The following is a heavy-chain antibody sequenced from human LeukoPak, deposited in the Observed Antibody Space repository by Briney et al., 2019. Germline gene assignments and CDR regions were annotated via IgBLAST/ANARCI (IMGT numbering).Heavy chain of an antibody. J-gene: IGHJ4*02. CDR1: GYTFTKYD. V-gene: IGHV1-18*01. CDR2: ISGYNGNT. D-gene: IGHD6-6*01. Sequence: AASVKVSCQASGYTFTKYDITWVRQAPGQGLEWMGWISGYNGNTNFAQKIQGRVTMTTDTSTSTAYMELRSLRFDDTAMYYCVRGSSSSGYDYWGQGTLVTVSS. CDR3: VRGSSSSGYDY.